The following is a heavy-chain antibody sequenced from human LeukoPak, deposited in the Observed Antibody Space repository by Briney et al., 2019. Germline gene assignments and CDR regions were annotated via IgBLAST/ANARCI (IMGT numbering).Heavy chain of an antibody. Sequence: SETLSLTCTVSGGSISSSSYYWSWIRQPPGKGLEWIGEINHSGSTNYNPSLKSRVTISVDTSKNQFSLQLSSVTAAATAVYYCARGGTYYDFWSGYYQYNWFDPWGQGTLVTVSS. CDR3: ARGGTYYDFWSGYYQYNWFDP. D-gene: IGHD3-3*01. V-gene: IGHV4-39*07. CDR2: INHSGST. CDR1: GGSISSSSYY. J-gene: IGHJ5*02.